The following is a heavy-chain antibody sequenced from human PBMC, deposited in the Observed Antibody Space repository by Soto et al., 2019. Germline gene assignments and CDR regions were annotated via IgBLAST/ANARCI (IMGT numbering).Heavy chain of an antibody. D-gene: IGHD4-4*01. CDR1: GFTFNAYA. V-gene: IGHV3-23*01. Sequence: VQLLESGGGLVQPGGSLRLSCAASGFTFNAYAMTWVRQAPGKGLEWVSAIGGSGGNRYYADSVRGRFTISRDNSKDTVDLQMNSLRVEDTAVYCCARVASDYINSVDNWGQGILVTVSS. J-gene: IGHJ4*02. CDR3: ARVASDYINSVDN. CDR2: IGGSGGNR.